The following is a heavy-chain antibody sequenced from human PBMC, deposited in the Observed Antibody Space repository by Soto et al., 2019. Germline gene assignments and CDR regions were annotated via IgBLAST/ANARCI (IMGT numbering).Heavy chain of an antibody. CDR2: IGLTSDNT. Sequence: GGSLRLSCAASGLTFSNYPMIWVRQAPGKGLEWVSVIGLTSDNTHYADSVKGRFTISRDNSESTLFLQMNTLRADDTAEYFCVTYSQELKGRGEYWGQGTLVTVSS. D-gene: IGHD3-16*01. CDR3: VTYSQELKGRGEY. J-gene: IGHJ4*02. CDR1: GLTFSNYP. V-gene: IGHV3-23*01.